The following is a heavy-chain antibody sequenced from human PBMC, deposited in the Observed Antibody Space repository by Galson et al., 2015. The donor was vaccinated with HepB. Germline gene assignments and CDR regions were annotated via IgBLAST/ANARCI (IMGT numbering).Heavy chain of an antibody. Sequence: SLRLSCAASGFSFSNYDMYWVRQAPGKGLEWVALIWYDGSNKYYGDSVKGRFTISRDISKKTLYLQMSSLRDEDTAVYYCASVRIDKVTYTYYGMDVWGQAATVTV. D-gene: IGHD2-21*02. J-gene: IGHJ6*02. CDR2: IWYDGSNK. CDR3: ASVRIDKVTYTYYGMDV. V-gene: IGHV3-33*01. CDR1: GFSFSNYD.